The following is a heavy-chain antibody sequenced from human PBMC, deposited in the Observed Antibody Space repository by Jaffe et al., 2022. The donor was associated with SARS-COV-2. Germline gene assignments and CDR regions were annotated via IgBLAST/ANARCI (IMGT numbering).Heavy chain of an antibody. CDR2: ISSSSGHI. CDR3: VRDLHDWNNTHYGMDV. Sequence: EVKLVESGGGLVKPGGSLRLSCAASGFIFRAYYMNWVRQAPGKGLEWVSSISSSSGHIYYAESVKGRFTISRDNAKNLLNLQMDSLRVEDSAVYYCVRDLHDWNNTHYGMDVWGRGTTVAVSS. D-gene: IGHD1-1*01. J-gene: IGHJ6*02. CDR1: GFIFRAYY. V-gene: IGHV3-21*01.